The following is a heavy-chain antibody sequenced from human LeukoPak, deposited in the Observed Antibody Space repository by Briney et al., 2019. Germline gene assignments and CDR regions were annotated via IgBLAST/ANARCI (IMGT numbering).Heavy chain of an antibody. Sequence: ASVKVSCKASGYTFTGYYMHWVRQAPGQGLEWMGRINPNSGGTNYAQKFQGRVTMTRDTSISTAYMELSRLRSDDTAVHYCAREGDLGHQWLVRYFDYWGQGTLVTVSS. CDR2: INPNSGGT. D-gene: IGHD6-19*01. J-gene: IGHJ4*02. V-gene: IGHV1-2*06. CDR3: AREGDLGHQWLVRYFDY. CDR1: GYTFTGYY.